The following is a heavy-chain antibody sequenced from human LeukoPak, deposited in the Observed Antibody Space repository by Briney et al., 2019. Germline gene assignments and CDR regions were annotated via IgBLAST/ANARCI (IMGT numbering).Heavy chain of an antibody. CDR1: GGSISSYY. CDR2: IYYSGST. D-gene: IGHD3-22*01. Sequence: PSETLSLTCTVSGGSISSYYWSWIRQPPGKGLEWIGYIYYSGSTNYNPSLKSRVTISVDTSKNQFSLKLSSVTAADTAVYYCARQPGYYDSSGSSDYWGQGTLVTVSS. V-gene: IGHV4-59*01. J-gene: IGHJ4*02. CDR3: ARQPGYYDSSGSSDY.